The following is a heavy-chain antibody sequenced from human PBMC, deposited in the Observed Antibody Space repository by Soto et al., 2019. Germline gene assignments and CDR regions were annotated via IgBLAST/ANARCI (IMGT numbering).Heavy chain of an antibody. CDR1: GFTFSSYA. Sequence: GGSLRLSCAAPGFTFSSYAMSWVRQAPGKGLEWVSAISGSGGSTYYADSVKGRFTISRDNSKNTLYLQMNSLRAEDTAVYYCAKDRYYDSSGYFFDYWGQGTLVTVSS. CDR2: ISGSGGST. CDR3: AKDRYYDSSGYFFDY. J-gene: IGHJ4*02. D-gene: IGHD3-22*01. V-gene: IGHV3-23*01.